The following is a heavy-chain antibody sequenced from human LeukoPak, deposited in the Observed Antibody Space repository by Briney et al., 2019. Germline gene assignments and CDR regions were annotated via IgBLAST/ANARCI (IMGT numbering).Heavy chain of an antibody. D-gene: IGHD6-6*01. Sequence: GGSLRLSCAASGFTFSSYWMGWVRQAPGKGLEWVANIKQDGSEKYYVDSVKGRFTISRDNAKNSLYLQMNSLRAEDTAVYYYARERSSSSSFFDYWGQGTLVTVSS. CDR3: ARERSSSSSFFDY. V-gene: IGHV3-7*01. CDR2: IKQDGSEK. J-gene: IGHJ4*02. CDR1: GFTFSSYW.